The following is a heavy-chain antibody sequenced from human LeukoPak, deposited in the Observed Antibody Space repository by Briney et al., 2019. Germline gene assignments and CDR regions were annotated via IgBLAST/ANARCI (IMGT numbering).Heavy chain of an antibody. V-gene: IGHV4-30-4*08. CDR3: ASRSIFGVVTTDAFDI. D-gene: IGHD3-3*01. CDR1: GGSISSGDSY. CDR2: IYYSGST. J-gene: IGHJ3*02. Sequence: SETLSLTSTLSGGSISSGDSYWSWIRQPPGKGLEWIAYIYYSGSTYYNPTLKSRVTISVDTSKNQFSLKLSSVTAADTAVYYCASRSIFGVVTTDAFDIWGQGTMVTVSS.